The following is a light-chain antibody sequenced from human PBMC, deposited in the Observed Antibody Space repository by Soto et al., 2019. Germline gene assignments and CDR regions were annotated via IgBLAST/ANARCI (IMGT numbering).Light chain of an antibody. Sequence: QSALTQPPSASGSPGQSVTISCTGTSSDVGGYSSVSWYQQHPGKAPKLMIYEVSKRPSGVPERFSGSKSGNTASLTVSGLQAEDEADYYCSSYAGSNKGVFGGGTKLTVL. V-gene: IGLV2-8*01. CDR1: SSDVGGYSS. J-gene: IGLJ2*01. CDR2: EVS. CDR3: SSYAGSNKGV.